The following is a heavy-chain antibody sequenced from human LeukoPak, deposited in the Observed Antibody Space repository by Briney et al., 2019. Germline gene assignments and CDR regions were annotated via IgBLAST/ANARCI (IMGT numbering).Heavy chain of an antibody. CDR1: GGSISSYY. Sequence: SETLSLTCTVSGGSISSYYWSWIRQPPGKGLEWIGYIYYSGSTNYNPSLKSRVTISVDTSKNQFSLKLSSVTAADTAVYYCAREGRIAARPLLDYWGQGTLVTVSS. CDR3: AREGRIAARPLLDY. V-gene: IGHV4-59*12. D-gene: IGHD6-6*01. J-gene: IGHJ4*02. CDR2: IYYSGST.